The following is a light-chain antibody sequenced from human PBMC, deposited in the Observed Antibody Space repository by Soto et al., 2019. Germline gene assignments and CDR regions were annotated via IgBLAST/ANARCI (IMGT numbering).Light chain of an antibody. J-gene: IGKJ2*01. Sequence: DIQMTQSPSTLSASVGDRVTITCRASQNINTWLAWYQQKPRKAPKLLIYDASTLESGVPSRFSGSGSGTEFILTISGLQPDDFATYYCQQYNSYSQTFGQGTNLEIK. CDR1: QNINTW. V-gene: IGKV1-5*01. CDR2: DAS. CDR3: QQYNSYSQT.